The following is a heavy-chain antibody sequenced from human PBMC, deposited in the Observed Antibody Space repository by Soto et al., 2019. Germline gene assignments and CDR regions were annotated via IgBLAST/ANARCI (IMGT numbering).Heavy chain of an antibody. V-gene: IGHV1-18*01. CDR1: GYTFTSYG. CDR3: ARDRYCSSTSCYAVESMPDDY. D-gene: IGHD2-2*01. J-gene: IGHJ4*02. Sequence: ASVKVSCKASGYTFTSYGISWVRQAPGQGLEWMGWISAYNGNTNYAQKLQGRVTITADKSTSTAYMELSSLRSEDTAVYYCARDRYCSSTSCYAVESMPDDYWGQGTLVTVSS. CDR2: ISAYNGNT.